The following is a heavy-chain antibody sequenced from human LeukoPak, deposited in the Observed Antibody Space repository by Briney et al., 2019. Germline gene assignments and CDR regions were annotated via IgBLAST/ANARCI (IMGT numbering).Heavy chain of an antibody. Sequence: GASVKVSCKASGYTFTGYYMHWVRQAPGQGPEWMGWINPNSGGTNYAQKFQGWVTMTRDTSISTAYMELSRLRSDDTAVYYCAREEYSSGWYAYNWFDPWGQGTLVTVSS. CDR1: GYTFTGYY. J-gene: IGHJ5*02. V-gene: IGHV1-2*04. CDR3: AREEYSSGWYAYNWFDP. D-gene: IGHD6-19*01. CDR2: INPNSGGT.